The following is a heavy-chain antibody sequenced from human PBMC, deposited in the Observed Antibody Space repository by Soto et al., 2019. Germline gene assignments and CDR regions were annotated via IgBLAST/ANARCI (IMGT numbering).Heavy chain of an antibody. Sequence: PGGSLRLSCAASGFTFSSYSMNWVRQAPGKGLEWVSSISISSSYIYYADSVKGRFTISRDNAKNSLYLQMNSLRAEDTAVYYCARDSSSSAYYYYGMDVWGQGTTVTVSS. CDR1: GFTFSSYS. CDR2: ISISSSYI. D-gene: IGHD6-6*01. V-gene: IGHV3-21*01. J-gene: IGHJ6*02. CDR3: ARDSSSSAYYYYGMDV.